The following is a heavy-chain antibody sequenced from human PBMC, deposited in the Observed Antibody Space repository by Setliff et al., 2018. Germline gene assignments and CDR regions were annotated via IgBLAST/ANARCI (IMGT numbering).Heavy chain of an antibody. CDR2: IFSSGRT. CDR3: ARERLESSGSPLAFDI. Sequence: PSETLSLTCTVSGGSINGGFYYWTWIRQPAGKGLEWIGRIFSSGRTNYNPSLKSRLPISMDTSTNQVSLKLSSVTAADTAAYYCARERLESSGSPLAFDIWGQGTRVTVSS. J-gene: IGHJ3*02. D-gene: IGHD1-26*01. CDR1: GGSINGGFYY. V-gene: IGHV4-61*02.